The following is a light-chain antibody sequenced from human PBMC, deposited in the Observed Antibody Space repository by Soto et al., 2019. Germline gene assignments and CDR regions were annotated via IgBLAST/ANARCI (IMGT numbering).Light chain of an antibody. V-gene: IGLV1-47*01. CDR2: RNN. CDR1: SSNIGSEY. J-gene: IGLJ3*02. Sequence: QAVVTQPPSASGTPGQRVTISCSGSSSNIGSEYVVWYQHLPGTAPKLLIYRNNQQPSGVPDRFAGSKSGTSASLAISGLRSEDEADYYCAARDDSLSGHWVFGGGTKLTVL. CDR3: AARDDSLSGHWV.